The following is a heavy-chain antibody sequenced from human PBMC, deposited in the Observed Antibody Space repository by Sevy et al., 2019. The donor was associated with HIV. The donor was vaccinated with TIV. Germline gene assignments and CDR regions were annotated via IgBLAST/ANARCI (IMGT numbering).Heavy chain of an antibody. Sequence: ASVKVSCKASGYTFTSYGISWVRQAPGQGLEWMGWISAYNGNTNYAQKLQGRVTMTTDTSTSTAYMELRSLRSDDTAVYYCARVLSAGIVVVTADAFDIWGQGTMVTVSS. CDR1: GYTFTSYG. J-gene: IGHJ3*02. D-gene: IGHD2-21*02. V-gene: IGHV1-18*01. CDR2: ISAYNGNT. CDR3: ARVLSAGIVVVTADAFDI.